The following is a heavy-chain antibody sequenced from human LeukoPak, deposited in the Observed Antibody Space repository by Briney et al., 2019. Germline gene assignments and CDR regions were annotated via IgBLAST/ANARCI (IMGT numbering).Heavy chain of an antibody. J-gene: IGHJ4*02. D-gene: IGHD6-19*01. Sequence: PSETLSLTCTVSGGSISSYYWSWIRQPAGKGLEWIGRIYTSGSTNYNPSLKSRVTMSVDTSKNQFSLKLSSVTAADTAVYYCASGIAVAGTGGVDYWGQGTLVTVSS. CDR2: IYTSGST. CDR1: GGSISSYY. CDR3: ASGIAVAGTGGVDY. V-gene: IGHV4-4*07.